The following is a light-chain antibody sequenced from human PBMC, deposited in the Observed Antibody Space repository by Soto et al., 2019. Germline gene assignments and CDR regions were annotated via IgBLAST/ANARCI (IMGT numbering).Light chain of an antibody. Sequence: VVMTQSPLSLAVTLGQPASISCRSSQSLLFSDGNTYFNWFQQRPGQSPRRLFYNVSNRDSGVXDXXSGSGSGTDFTLKIRRVEAEDVGVYYCMHSIQWPWTFGQGTKVEIK. CDR2: NVS. CDR3: MHSIQWPWT. V-gene: IGKV2-30*01. CDR1: QSLLFSDGNTY. J-gene: IGKJ1*01.